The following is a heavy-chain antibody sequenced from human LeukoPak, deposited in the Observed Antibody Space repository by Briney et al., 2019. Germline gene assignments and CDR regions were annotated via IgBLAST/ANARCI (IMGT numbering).Heavy chain of an antibody. V-gene: IGHV3-33*01. D-gene: IGHD6-6*01. CDR1: GFTFSSYG. Sequence: PGRSLRLSCAASGFTFSSYGMHWVRQAPGKGLESVAVIWYDGSNKYYADSVKGRFTISRDNSKNTLYLQMNSLRAEDTAVYYCARGSSSSGAFDYWGQGTLVTVSS. CDR2: IWYDGSNK. J-gene: IGHJ4*02. CDR3: ARGSSSSGAFDY.